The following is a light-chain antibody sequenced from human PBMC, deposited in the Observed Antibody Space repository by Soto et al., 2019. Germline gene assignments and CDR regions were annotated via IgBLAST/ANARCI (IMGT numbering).Light chain of an antibody. CDR1: QGMHNY. CDR3: QQYNGSPWT. Sequence: IQVTQSPSSLSACVGDRVTISCLASQGMHNYLAWYQHKPGKVPRILFYAASALQSGVPSRFSPSGSGTDFTLTISSLQPEDIGTYYCQQYNGSPWTFEQGTKMEIK. V-gene: IGKV1-27*01. CDR2: AAS. J-gene: IGKJ1*01.